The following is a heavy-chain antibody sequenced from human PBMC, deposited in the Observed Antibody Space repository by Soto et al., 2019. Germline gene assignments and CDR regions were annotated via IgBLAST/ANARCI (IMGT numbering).Heavy chain of an antibody. V-gene: IGHV4-30-2*01. CDR1: GGSISSGGYS. CDR2: IYHSGST. Sequence: QLQLQESGSGLVKPSQTLSLTCAVSGGSISSGGYSWSWIRQPPGKGLEWIGYIYHSGSTYYNPSLKSRVTISVDRSKNQFSLKLSSVTAADTAVYYCARGEERFGDYYYYGMDVWGQGTTVTVSS. D-gene: IGHD3-10*01. J-gene: IGHJ6*02. CDR3: ARGEERFGDYYYYGMDV.